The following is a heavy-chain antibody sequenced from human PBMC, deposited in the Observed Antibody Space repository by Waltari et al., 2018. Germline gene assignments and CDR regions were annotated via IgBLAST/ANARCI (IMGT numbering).Heavy chain of an antibody. CDR1: GFTFSSYS. CDR3: AREQGFGVTYDY. D-gene: IGHD3-10*01. V-gene: IGHV3-21*01. J-gene: IGHJ4*02. Sequence: EVQLVESGGGLVKPGGSLRLSCAASGFTFSSYSMHWVRQAPGKGLEWVSSISSSSSYIYYADSGKGRFTISRDNAKNSLYLQMNSLRAEDTAVYYCAREQGFGVTYDYWGQGTLVTVSS. CDR2: ISSSSSYI.